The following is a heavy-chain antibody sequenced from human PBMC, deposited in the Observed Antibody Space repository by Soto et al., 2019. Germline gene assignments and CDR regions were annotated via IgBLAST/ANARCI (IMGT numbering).Heavy chain of an antibody. CDR2: ISGSGGST. D-gene: IGHD3-16*01. Sequence: GGSLRLSCAASGFTFSSYAMSWVRQAPGKGLEWVSAISGSGGSTYYADSVKGRFTISRDNSKNTLYLQMNSLRAEDTAVYYCAKKRNWGRSYYYGMDGWGQGTTVTVYS. V-gene: IGHV3-23*01. CDR3: AKKRNWGRSYYYGMDG. CDR1: GFTFSSYA. J-gene: IGHJ6*02.